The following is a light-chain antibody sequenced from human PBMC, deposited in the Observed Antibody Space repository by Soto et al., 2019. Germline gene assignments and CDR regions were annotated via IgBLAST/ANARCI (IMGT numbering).Light chain of an antibody. Sequence: EIVLTQSPGTLSLSPGERVTLSCRASQSVSSSYLAWYQQKPGQAPRLLIYGASSRATGIPDRFSGSGSGTDFTLTISRLEPEDFAVYYCQQYDSSPYTFGQRTKLEIK. J-gene: IGKJ2*01. V-gene: IGKV3-20*01. CDR3: QQYDSSPYT. CDR1: QSVSSSY. CDR2: GAS.